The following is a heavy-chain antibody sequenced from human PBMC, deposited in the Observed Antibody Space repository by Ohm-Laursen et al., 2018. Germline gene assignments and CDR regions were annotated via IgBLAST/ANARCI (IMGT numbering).Heavy chain of an antibody. D-gene: IGHD3-9*01. CDR3: AVSEVRYSFTYLADF. CDR2: MYATGSS. V-gene: IGHV4-4*07. Sequence: SQTLSLTCTVSGDSINNYYWSWIRQPAGKGLEWIGRMYATGSSNYNPSLNSRVTMSVDTSRNQFSLKLTSVTAADTAVYYCAVSEVRYSFTYLADFWGQGTRVTVPS. CDR1: GDSINNYY. J-gene: IGHJ4*02.